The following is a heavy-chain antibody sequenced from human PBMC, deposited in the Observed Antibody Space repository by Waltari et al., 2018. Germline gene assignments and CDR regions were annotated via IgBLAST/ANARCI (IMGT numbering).Heavy chain of an antibody. CDR2: IRYDGSNK. V-gene: IGHV3-30*02. D-gene: IGHD6-19*01. CDR1: GFTFSNYG. J-gene: IGHJ4*02. Sequence: QVQLVESGGGVVQPGGSLRLSWAASGFTFSNYGMHWVRQAPGKGLEWVAFIRYDGSNKYYADSVKGRFTISRDNSKNTLYLQMNSLRAEDTAVYYCAKGDQWLADYWGQGTLVTVSS. CDR3: AKGDQWLADY.